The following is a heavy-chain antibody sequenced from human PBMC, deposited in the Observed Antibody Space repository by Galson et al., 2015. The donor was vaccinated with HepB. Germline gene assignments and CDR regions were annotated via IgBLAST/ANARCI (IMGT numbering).Heavy chain of an antibody. CDR2: ISYDGSNK. CDR3: ARDTRRVTATQYYYYGMDV. Sequence: SLRLSCAASGFTFSSYAIHWVRQAPGKGLEWVAVISYDGSNKFHAASVKGRFTISRDNSKNMVYLQMNSLRTEDTAVFYCARDTRRVTATQYYYYGMDVWGQGTWVTVSS. CDR1: GFTFSSYA. V-gene: IGHV3-30*03. D-gene: IGHD2-21*02. J-gene: IGHJ6*02.